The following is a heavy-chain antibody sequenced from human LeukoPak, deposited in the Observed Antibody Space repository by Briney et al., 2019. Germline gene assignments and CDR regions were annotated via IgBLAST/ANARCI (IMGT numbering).Heavy chain of an antibody. J-gene: IGHJ6*03. CDR1: GYTFTSYY. CDR3: ARLTMVRGVTEGYYMDV. Sequence: GASVKVSCKASGYTFTSYYMHWVRQAPGQGLEWMGIINPSGGSTSYAQKFQGRVTMTRDMSTSTVYMELSSLRSEDTAVYYCARLTMVRGVTEGYYMDVWGKGTTVTVSS. CDR2: INPSGGST. V-gene: IGHV1-46*01. D-gene: IGHD3-10*01.